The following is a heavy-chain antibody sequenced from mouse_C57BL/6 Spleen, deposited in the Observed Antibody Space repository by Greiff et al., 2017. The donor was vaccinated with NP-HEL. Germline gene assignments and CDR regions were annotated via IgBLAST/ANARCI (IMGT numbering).Heavy chain of an antibody. CDR3: AITTDAMDY. Sequence: QVQLQQPGAELVKPGASVKVSCKASGYTFTSYWMHWVQQRPGQGLEWIGRIHPSDSHTNYNQKFKGKATLTVDESSSTAYMQLSSMTSEDSAVYYCAITTDAMDYWGQGTSVTVSS. CDR2: IHPSDSHT. V-gene: IGHV1-74*01. CDR1: GYTFTSYW. D-gene: IGHD1-1*01. J-gene: IGHJ4*01.